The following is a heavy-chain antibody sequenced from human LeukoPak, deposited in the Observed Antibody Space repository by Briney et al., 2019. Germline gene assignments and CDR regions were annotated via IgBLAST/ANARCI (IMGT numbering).Heavy chain of an antibody. CDR2: IRYDGSNK. Sequence: GGSLRLSCAAAGFTFSSYGMHWVRQAPGKGLEWVAFIRYDGSNKYYADSVKGRFTISRENSKNTLYLQMNSLRAEDTAVYYCAKDWEGYCSSTSCSPDWGQGTLVTVSS. D-gene: IGHD2-2*01. V-gene: IGHV3-30*02. CDR3: AKDWEGYCSSTSCSPD. J-gene: IGHJ4*02. CDR1: GFTFSSYG.